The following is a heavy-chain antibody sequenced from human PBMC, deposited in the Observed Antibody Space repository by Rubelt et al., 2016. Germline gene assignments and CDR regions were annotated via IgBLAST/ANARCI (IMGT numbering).Heavy chain of an antibody. Sequence: SDNFMTWVRQALGKGLEWVSSISRSSSYIYYADSLKGRFTISRDNSKKTLYLQMNSLRAEDTAVYFCAKDRSSSSILYGMDVWGQGTTVTVSS. CDR3: AKDRSSSSILYGMDV. J-gene: IGHJ6*02. D-gene: IGHD2-2*01. V-gene: IGHV3-21*04. CDR1: SDNF. CDR2: ISRSSSYI.